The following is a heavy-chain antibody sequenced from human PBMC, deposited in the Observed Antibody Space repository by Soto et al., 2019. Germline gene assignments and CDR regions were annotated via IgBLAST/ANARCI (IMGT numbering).Heavy chain of an antibody. Sequence: SETLSLTCAVYGGSFSGYYWSWIRQPPGKGLEWIGEINHSGSTNYNPSLKSRVTISVDTPKNQFSLKLSSVTAADTAVYYCAREEYYDILTGYYVYYYGMDVWGQGTTVTVSS. V-gene: IGHV4-34*01. CDR1: GGSFSGYY. D-gene: IGHD3-9*01. CDR2: INHSGST. CDR3: AREEYYDILTGYYVYYYGMDV. J-gene: IGHJ6*02.